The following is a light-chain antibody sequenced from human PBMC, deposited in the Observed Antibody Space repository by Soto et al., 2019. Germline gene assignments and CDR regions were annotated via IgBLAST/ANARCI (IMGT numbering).Light chain of an antibody. CDR1: QSVSSNY. J-gene: IGKJ5*01. CDR3: QQRRNWPIT. Sequence: ETVLTQSPGTLSLSPGERATLSCRASQSVSSNYLVWYQQKPGQAPRLLISGVSTRATDIPARFSGSGSGTDFTLTISSLEPEDFALYYCQQRRNWPITFGQGTRLEIK. V-gene: IGKV3D-20*02. CDR2: GVS.